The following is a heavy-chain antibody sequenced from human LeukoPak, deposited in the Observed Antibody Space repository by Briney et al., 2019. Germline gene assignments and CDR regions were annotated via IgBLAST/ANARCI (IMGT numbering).Heavy chain of an antibody. CDR3: ARVAGPSRGHYYYYMDV. V-gene: IGHV3-74*01. CDR2: INSDGSST. J-gene: IGHJ6*03. CDR1: GFTFSSYA. Sequence: PGGPLRLSCAASGFTFSSYAMSWVRQAPGKGLVWVSRINSDGSSTSYADSVKGRFTISRDNAKNTLYLQMNSLRAEDTAVYYCARVAGPSRGHYYYYMDVWGKGTTVTISS.